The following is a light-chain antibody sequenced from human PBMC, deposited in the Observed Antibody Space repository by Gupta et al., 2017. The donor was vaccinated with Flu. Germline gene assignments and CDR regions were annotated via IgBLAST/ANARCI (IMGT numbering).Light chain of an antibody. CDR1: QSVSSN. V-gene: IGKV3-11*01. J-gene: IGKJ3*01. CDR2: DAS. Sequence: RATLSCRASQSVSSNLAWYQQKPGQAPRLLIYDASNRATGIPARFSGSGSGTDFTLTISSLEPEDFAVYYCQQRNNWPPIFTFGPGTKVDIK. CDR3: QQRNNWPPIFT.